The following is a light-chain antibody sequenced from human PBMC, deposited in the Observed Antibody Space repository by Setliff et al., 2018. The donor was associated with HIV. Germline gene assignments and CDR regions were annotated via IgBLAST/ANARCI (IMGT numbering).Light chain of an antibody. J-gene: IGLJ2*01. CDR3: SSYTSTSTSVV. CDR2: DVT. V-gene: IGLV2-14*01. Sequence: QSALAQPASVSGSPGQSITISCTGTISDVGGYNYVSWYQQHPGKAPKLMIFDVTKRPSGVSNRFSGSKSGNRASLTISGLQAEDEADYYCSSYTSTSTSVVFGGGTK. CDR1: ISDVGGYNY.